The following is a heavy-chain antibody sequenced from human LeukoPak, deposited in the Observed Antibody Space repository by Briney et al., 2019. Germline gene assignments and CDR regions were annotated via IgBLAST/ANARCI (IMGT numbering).Heavy chain of an antibody. CDR1: GFTFSSYG. V-gene: IGHV3-30*03. J-gene: IGHJ4*02. Sequence: GGSLRLSCAAPGFTFSSYGMHWVRQAPGKGLEWVAVISYDGSNKYYADSVKGRFTISRGNSKNTLSLQMNSLRVEDTAVYYCAPEGDGYILFDYWGQGTLVTVSS. CDR2: ISYDGSNK. CDR3: APEGDGYILFDY. D-gene: IGHD5-24*01.